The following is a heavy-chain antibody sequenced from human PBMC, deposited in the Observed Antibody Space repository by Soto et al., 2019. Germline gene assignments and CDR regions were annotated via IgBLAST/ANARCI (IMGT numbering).Heavy chain of an antibody. D-gene: IGHD6-25*01. V-gene: IGHV4-59*01. CDR2: IYYDGST. Sequence: HVQLQESGPGLVKPSETLSLTCTVSGGSISTYYWSWIRQPPGKGLEWIGYIYYDGSTSYNPSLNSRATISVDTSKNQFSLILSSVTSADTAVYYCARDQLSSGLYVWFDPWGQGTLVTVSS. CDR1: GGSISTYY. J-gene: IGHJ5*02. CDR3: ARDQLSSGLYVWFDP.